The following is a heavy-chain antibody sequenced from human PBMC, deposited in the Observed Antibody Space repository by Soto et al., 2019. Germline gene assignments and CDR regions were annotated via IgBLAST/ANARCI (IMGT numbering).Heavy chain of an antibody. D-gene: IGHD2-15*01. CDR1: GFTFSSYS. V-gene: IGHV3-48*01. J-gene: IGHJ1*01. CDR2: ISSSSSTI. Sequence: EVQLVESGGGLVQPGGSLRLSCAASGFTFSSYSMNWVRQAPGKGLEWVSYISSSSSTIYYADSVKGRFTISRDNAKNSLYLQMNSLRAEDTAVYYCVRGVAATVVQHWGQGTLVTVSS. CDR3: VRGVAATVVQH.